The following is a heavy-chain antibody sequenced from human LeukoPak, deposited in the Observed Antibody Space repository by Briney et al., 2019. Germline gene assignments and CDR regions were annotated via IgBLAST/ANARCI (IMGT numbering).Heavy chain of an antibody. CDR2: ITSVSSYK. CDR3: ARDPTADDY. Sequence: GGSLRLSCAASGFTFSSSAMNWVRQAPGKGLEWVSSITSVSSYKYYADSVKGRFTISRDNAKNSLFLQMNSLRAEDTAIYYCARDPTADDYWGQGTLVTVSS. J-gene: IGHJ4*02. CDR1: GFTFSSSA. V-gene: IGHV3-21*01. D-gene: IGHD2-2*01.